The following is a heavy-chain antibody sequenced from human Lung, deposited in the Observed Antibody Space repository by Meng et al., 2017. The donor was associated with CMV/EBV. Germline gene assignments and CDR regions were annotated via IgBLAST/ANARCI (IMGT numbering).Heavy chain of an antibody. CDR1: GFTFSTYW. V-gene: IGHV3-74*01. CDR3: VRGAMCSSTSCYKYYYYGMDV. CDR2: ISSDGSSTR. J-gene: IGHJ6*02. Sequence: GGSLRLSCAASGFTFSTYWMHWVRQVPGKGLVWVSRISSDGSSTRSYADSVKGRFTISRDNAKNTLYLQMNSLRAEDTAVYYCVRGAMCSSTSCYKYYYYGMDVWGQGTTVT. D-gene: IGHD2-2*02.